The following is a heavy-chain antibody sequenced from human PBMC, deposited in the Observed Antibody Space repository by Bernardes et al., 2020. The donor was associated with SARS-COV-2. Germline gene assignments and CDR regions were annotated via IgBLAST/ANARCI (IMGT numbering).Heavy chain of an antibody. D-gene: IGHD1-26*01. CDR3: ARDSLSIVGDGYNYDYYYYYGMDV. CDR2: IKQDGSEK. Sequence: GGSLRLSCAASGFTFSSYWMSWVRQAPGKGLEWVANIKQDGSEKYYVDSVKGRFTISRDNAKNSLYLQMNSLRAEDTAVYYCARDSLSIVGDGYNYDYYYYYGMDVWGQGTTVTGSS. J-gene: IGHJ6*02. V-gene: IGHV3-7*03. CDR1: GFTFSSYW.